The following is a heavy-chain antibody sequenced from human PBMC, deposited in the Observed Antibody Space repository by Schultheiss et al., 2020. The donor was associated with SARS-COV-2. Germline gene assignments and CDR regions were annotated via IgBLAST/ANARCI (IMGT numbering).Heavy chain of an antibody. V-gene: IGHV1-2*02. CDR2: MNPNSGNT. CDR1: GYTFTGYY. Sequence: ASVKVSCKASGYTFTGYYMHWVRQAPGQGLEWMGWMNPNSGNTGYAQKFQGRVTMTRDTSISTAYMELSRLRSDDTAVYYCASPAVVGATLGYYYYYGMDVWGQGTTVTVSS. D-gene: IGHD1-26*01. J-gene: IGHJ6*02. CDR3: ASPAVVGATLGYYYYYGMDV.